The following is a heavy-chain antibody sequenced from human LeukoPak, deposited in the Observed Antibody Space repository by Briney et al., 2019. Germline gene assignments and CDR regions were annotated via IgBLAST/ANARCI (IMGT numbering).Heavy chain of an antibody. CDR3: ARATSYYYGSGYYFDY. V-gene: IGHV3-21*01. CDR2: ITSSSYI. J-gene: IGHJ4*02. D-gene: IGHD3-10*01. CDR1: GFTFSSYS. Sequence: GGSLRLSCAASGFTFSSYSMNWVRQAPGKGLEWVSSITSSSYIYYADSVKGRSTISRDNAKNSLYLQMNSLRAEDTAVYYCARATSYYYGSGYYFDYWGQGTLVTVSS.